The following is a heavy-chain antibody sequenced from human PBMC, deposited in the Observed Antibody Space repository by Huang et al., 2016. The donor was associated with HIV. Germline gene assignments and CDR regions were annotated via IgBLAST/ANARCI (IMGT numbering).Heavy chain of an antibody. V-gene: IGHV3-53*01. CDR1: GFTVNSNY. CDR2: LYHGGKA. Sequence: EVPLVESGGGLVQPGGSLRLSCAASGFTVNSNYMTWVRQAPGKGREWVSRLYHGGKAHYADSVKGRFTISGDISQNTVFLQMSSLRVEDTAVYYYARGRYGTPNAWGQGTLVTVSS. J-gene: IGHJ5*02. CDR3: ARGRYGTPNA. D-gene: IGHD5-18*01.